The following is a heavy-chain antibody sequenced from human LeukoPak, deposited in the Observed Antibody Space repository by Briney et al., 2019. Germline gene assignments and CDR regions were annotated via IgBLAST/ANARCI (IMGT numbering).Heavy chain of an antibody. CDR2: INHWVST. V-gene: IGHV4-34*01. CDR1: GGSFNGPY. J-gene: IGHJ5*02. CDR3: ARRGGGSYPFYFYP. Sequence: SETLSLTCAVYGGSFNGPYWTWIRQVPGTGLEWIGEINHWVSTNYNPSLKSRVTISIHSSKNQFSLMLNSVTAPDTAIYYCARRGGGSYPFYFYPWGQGTLVTVSS. D-gene: IGHD1-26*01.